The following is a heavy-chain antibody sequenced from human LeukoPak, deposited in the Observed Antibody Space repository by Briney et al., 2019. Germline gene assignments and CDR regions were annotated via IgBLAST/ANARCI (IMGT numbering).Heavy chain of an antibody. CDR3: AKGDEYNNGALGGMDV. D-gene: IGHD5-18*01. J-gene: IGHJ6*02. CDR2: ISYDGSTK. V-gene: IGHV3-30*18. CDR1: GLTFNNYG. Sequence: GGSLRLSCAASGLTFNNYGMHWVRQAPGKGLEWVAVISYDGSTKYYADSMKGRFTISRDNSKNTLYLQMNSLRAEDTAVYYCAKGDEYNNGALGGMDVWGQGTTVTVSS.